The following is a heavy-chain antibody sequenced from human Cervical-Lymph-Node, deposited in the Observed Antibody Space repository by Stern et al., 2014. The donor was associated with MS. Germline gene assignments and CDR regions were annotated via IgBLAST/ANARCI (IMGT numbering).Heavy chain of an antibody. D-gene: IGHD3-3*01. Sequence: QLQLQESGPGLVKPSETLSLTCTVSGGSISSYYWSWIRQPPGKGLEWIGYIYYSGSTNYNPSLKSRVTISVDTSKNQFSLKLSSVTAADTAVYYCARTYYDFWSGYYIGSYFDYWGQGTLVTVSS. CDR1: GGSISSYY. J-gene: IGHJ4*02. CDR2: IYYSGST. V-gene: IGHV4-59*01. CDR3: ARTYYDFWSGYYIGSYFDY.